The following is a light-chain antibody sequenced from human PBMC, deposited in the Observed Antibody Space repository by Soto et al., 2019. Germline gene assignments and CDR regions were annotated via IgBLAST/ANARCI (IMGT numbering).Light chain of an antibody. CDR1: QSVSSN. V-gene: IGKV3-15*01. CDR2: GAS. J-gene: IGKJ3*01. CDR3: QQYKNWPA. Sequence: EIVMTQSPATLSVSPGERATLSCRASQSVSSNLAWYQQKPGQAPRLLIYGASTRATGIPARFSGSGSGTEFTLTISSLQSEDFAVYYCQQYKNWPAFGPGTKVDI.